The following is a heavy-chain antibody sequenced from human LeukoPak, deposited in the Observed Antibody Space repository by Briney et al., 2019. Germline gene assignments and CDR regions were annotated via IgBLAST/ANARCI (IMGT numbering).Heavy chain of an antibody. CDR1: GGSISSSSYY. CDR3: AGLSLRLLHFDY. V-gene: IGHV4-39*01. D-gene: IGHD5-24*01. J-gene: IGHJ4*02. Sequence: PSETLSLTCTVSGGSISSSSYYWGWIRQPPGKGLEWIGTIYYSGSTYNNPSLKSRVTISVDTSKNQFSLRLSSVTAADTAVYYCAGLSLRLLHFDYWGQGTLVTVSS. CDR2: IYYSGST.